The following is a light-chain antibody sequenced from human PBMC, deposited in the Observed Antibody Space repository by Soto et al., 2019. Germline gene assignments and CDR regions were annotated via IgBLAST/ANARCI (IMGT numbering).Light chain of an antibody. J-gene: IGLJ1*01. Sequence: SYELTQPPSVSVAPGQTARITCGGNNIGSKSVHWYQQKPGQAPVLVVYDDSDRPSGIPERFSGSNSGNTATLTISGLQPEDEADYYCISCTSVNTRCVFGSGTKLTVL. CDR2: DDS. CDR3: ISCTSVNTRCV. CDR1: NIGSKS. V-gene: IGLV3-21*02.